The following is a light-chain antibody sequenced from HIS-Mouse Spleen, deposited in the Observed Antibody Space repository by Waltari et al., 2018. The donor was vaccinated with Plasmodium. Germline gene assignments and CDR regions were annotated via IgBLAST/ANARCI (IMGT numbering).Light chain of an antibody. CDR2: GAS. Sequence: EIVMTQSPATLSVSPGERATLPCRASQSVSSNLAWDQQKPGQAPGLLIYGASTGATGIPARFSGSGSGTEFTLTISSLQSEDFAVYYCQQYNNWSFTFGPGTKVDIK. CDR3: QQYNNWSFT. CDR1: QSVSSN. V-gene: IGKV3-15*01. J-gene: IGKJ3*01.